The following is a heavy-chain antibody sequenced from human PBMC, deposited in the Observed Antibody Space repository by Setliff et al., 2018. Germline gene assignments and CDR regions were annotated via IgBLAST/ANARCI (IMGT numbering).Heavy chain of an antibody. CDR2: INPSGGYT. CDR3: ARGLIVLPGPSRDMGYFDY. J-gene: IGHJ4*02. Sequence: RASVKVSCKASGHTFTSYFMQWVRQAPGQGLEWMGMINPSGGYTIYAQKFQGRVTMTRDTSTSTVYLELSSLRSEDTAVYYCARGLIVLPGPSRDMGYFDYWGQGTLVTVSS. V-gene: IGHV1-46*01. D-gene: IGHD2-8*01. CDR1: GHTFTSYF.